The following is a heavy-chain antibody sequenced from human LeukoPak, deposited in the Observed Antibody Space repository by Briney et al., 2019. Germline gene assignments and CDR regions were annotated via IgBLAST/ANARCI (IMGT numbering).Heavy chain of an antibody. CDR3: ARTHRYGSGRRFFDY. V-gene: IGHV4-34*01. Sequence: LSETLSLTCAVYGGSFSGYYWSWIRQPPGKGLEWIGEINHSGSTNYNPSLKSRVTISVDTSKNQFSLKLSSVTAADTAVYYCARTHRYGSGRRFFDYWGQGTLVTVSS. CDR1: GGSFSGYY. J-gene: IGHJ4*02. CDR2: INHSGST. D-gene: IGHD3-10*01.